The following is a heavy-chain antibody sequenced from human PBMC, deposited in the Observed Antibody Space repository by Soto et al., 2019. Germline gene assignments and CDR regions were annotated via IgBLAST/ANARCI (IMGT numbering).Heavy chain of an antibody. D-gene: IGHD3-9*01. J-gene: IGHJ4*02. CDR2: IYWDDDK. CDR1: GFSLSTSGVG. Sequence: QITLKESGPTLVKPTQTLTLTCTFSGFSLSTSGVGVGWIRQPPGRALEWLALIYWDDDKRYSPSLKSRLTITKDSSKNQVVRTMTTMDPVDTATYYWAHMAPTGYYFFDYWAREPWSPSPQ. CDR3: AHMAPTGYYFFDY. V-gene: IGHV2-5*02.